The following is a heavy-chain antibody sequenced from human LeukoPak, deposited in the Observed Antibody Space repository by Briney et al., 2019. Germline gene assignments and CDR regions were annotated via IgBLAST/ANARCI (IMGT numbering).Heavy chain of an antibody. CDR3: ARRIGGYSYGSYYFDY. Sequence: GESLKISCKGSGYSFTSYWIGWVRQMPGKGLEWMGIIYPGDSDTRYNPSFQGQVTISADKSISTAYLQWSSLKASDTAMYYCARRIGGYSYGSYYFDYWGQGTLVTVSS. J-gene: IGHJ4*02. CDR2: IYPGDSDT. V-gene: IGHV5-51*01. D-gene: IGHD5-18*01. CDR1: GYSFTSYW.